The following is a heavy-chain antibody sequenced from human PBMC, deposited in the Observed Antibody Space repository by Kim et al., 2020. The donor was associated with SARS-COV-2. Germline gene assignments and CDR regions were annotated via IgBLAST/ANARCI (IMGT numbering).Heavy chain of an antibody. J-gene: IGHJ4*02. Sequence: EGGSRYYADPVKGRVTTSRDNAKNMVYLQMNSRRVDDTAIYYCTSIFEYWGQGALVTVSA. V-gene: IGHV3-74*01. CDR2: EGGSR. D-gene: IGHD3-3*02. CDR3: TSIFEY.